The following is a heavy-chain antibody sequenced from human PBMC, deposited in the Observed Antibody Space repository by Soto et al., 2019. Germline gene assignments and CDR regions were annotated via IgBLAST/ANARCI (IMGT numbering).Heavy chain of an antibody. Sequence: PGGSLRLSWAASELSFRTYNMSWVRQAPGKGLEWVSVISESGGSTHYADSVRGRFTVSRDNSKNSLSLRMNSLRDEDTAVYFCAKRSPYSSGWYSPIFDYWGQGALVTVSS. CDR1: ELSFRTYN. J-gene: IGHJ4*02. CDR3: AKRSPYSSGWYSPIFDY. CDR2: ISESGGST. V-gene: IGHV3-23*01. D-gene: IGHD6-13*01.